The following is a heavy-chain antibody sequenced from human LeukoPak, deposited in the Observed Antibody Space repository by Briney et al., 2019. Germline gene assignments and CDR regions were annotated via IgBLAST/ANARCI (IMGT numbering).Heavy chain of an antibody. CDR2: ISSNGGST. Sequence: GGSLRLSCAASGFTFSSYAMHWVRQAPGKGLEYVSAISSNGGSTYYANSVKGRFTISRDNSKNTLYLQMGSLRAEDMAVYYCARQQPFGVVFISFDYWGQGTLVTVSS. D-gene: IGHD3-3*01. CDR1: GFTFSSYA. V-gene: IGHV3-64*01. J-gene: IGHJ4*02. CDR3: ARQQPFGVVFISFDY.